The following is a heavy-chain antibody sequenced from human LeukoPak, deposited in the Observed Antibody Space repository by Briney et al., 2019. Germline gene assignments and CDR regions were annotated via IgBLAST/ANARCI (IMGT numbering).Heavy chain of an antibody. CDR3: IRDFRSADL. CDR2: IYVDGRTT. Sequence: GGFLRLSCVASGFTFSNYWMHWVRQPPGKGLVWVSRIYVDGRTTNYADSVKGRFTISRDNAKNTVYLEMNSLSVEDTATYYCIRDFRSADLWGQGTLVTVTS. CDR1: GFTFSNYW. V-gene: IGHV3-74*01. J-gene: IGHJ5*02.